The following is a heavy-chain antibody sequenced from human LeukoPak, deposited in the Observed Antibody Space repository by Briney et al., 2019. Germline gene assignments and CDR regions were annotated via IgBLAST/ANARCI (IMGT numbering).Heavy chain of an antibody. V-gene: IGHV3-7*01. CDR3: ARPVLRYFDWLSPLDY. J-gene: IGHJ4*02. CDR1: GFTFSSYW. CDR2: IKQDGSEK. D-gene: IGHD3-9*01. Sequence: GGSLRLSCAASGFTFSSYWMSWVRQAPGKGLEWVANIKQDGSEKYYVDSVKGRFTISRDNAKNSLYLQMNSLRAEDTAVYYCARPVLRYFDWLSPLDYWGQGTLVTVSS.